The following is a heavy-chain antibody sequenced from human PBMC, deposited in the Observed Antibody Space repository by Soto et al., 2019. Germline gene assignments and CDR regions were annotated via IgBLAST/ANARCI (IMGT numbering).Heavy chain of an antibody. D-gene: IGHD2-15*01. CDR2: IIPIFGTA. J-gene: IGHJ5*02. Sequence: SVKVSCKASGGTFSSYAISWVRQAPGQGLEWMGGIIPIFGTANYAQKFQGRVTITADESTSTAYMELSSLRSEDTAVYYCARGYCSGGSCFNWFDPWGQGTLVTVSS. V-gene: IGHV1-69*13. CDR3: ARGYCSGGSCFNWFDP. CDR1: GGTFSSYA.